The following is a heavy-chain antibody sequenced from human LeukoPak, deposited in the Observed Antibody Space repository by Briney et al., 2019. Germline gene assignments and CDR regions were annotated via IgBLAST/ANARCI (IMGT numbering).Heavy chain of an antibody. V-gene: IGHV3-48*03. CDR1: GFTFSIYE. CDR3: ARDRSTVTTYHDAFDI. CDR2: ISSSGSTI. D-gene: IGHD4-17*01. J-gene: IGHJ3*02. Sequence: GGSLRLSCAASGFTFSIYEMNWVRQAPGKGLEWVSYISSSGSTIYYADSVKGRFTISRDNAKNSLYLQMNSLRAEDTAVYYCARDRSTVTTYHDAFDIWGQGTMVTVSS.